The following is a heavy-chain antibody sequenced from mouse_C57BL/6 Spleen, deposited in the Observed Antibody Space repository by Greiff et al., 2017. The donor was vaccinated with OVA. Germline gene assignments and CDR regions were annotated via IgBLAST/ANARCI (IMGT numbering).Heavy chain of an antibody. Sequence: EVQVVESGGGLVQPGGSLKLSCAASGFTFSDAWMDWVRQSPEKGLEWVAEIRNKANNHATYYAESVKGRFTISRDDSKSSVYLQMNSLRAEDTGIYYCTRYYYGSSYRYFEVWGTGTTVTVSS. CDR2: IRNKANNHAT. D-gene: IGHD1-1*01. CDR3: TRYYYGSSYRYFEV. J-gene: IGHJ1*03. CDR1: GFTFSDAW. V-gene: IGHV6-6*01.